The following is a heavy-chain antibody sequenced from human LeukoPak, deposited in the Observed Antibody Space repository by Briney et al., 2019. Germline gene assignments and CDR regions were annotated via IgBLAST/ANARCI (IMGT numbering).Heavy chain of an antibody. CDR1: GFTFSSYS. CDR2: ISSSSSYI. J-gene: IGHJ4*02. CDR3: ARETPRRGETRDGYR. D-gene: IGHD5-24*01. Sequence: GGSLRLSCAASGFTFSSYSMNWVRQAPGKGLEWVSSISSSSSYIYYADSVKGRFTISRDNAKNSLYLQMNSLRAEDTAVYYCARETPRRGETRDGYRWGQGTLVTVSS. V-gene: IGHV3-21*01.